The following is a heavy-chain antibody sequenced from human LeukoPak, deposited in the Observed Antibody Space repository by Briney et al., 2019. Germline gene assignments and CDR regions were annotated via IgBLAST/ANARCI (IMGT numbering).Heavy chain of an antibody. D-gene: IGHD2-15*01. CDR1: GGSICSSNW. Sequence: SETLSLTCAVSGGSICSSNWWSWVRQPPGKGLEWIGEIYHSGSTNYNPSLKSRVTISVDKSKNQFSLKLSSVTAADTAVYYCAREVAGIDAFDIWGQGTMVTVSS. J-gene: IGHJ3*02. CDR3: AREVAGIDAFDI. V-gene: IGHV4-4*02. CDR2: IYHSGST.